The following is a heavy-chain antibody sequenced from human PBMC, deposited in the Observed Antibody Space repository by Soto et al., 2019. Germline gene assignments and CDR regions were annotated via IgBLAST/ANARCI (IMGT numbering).Heavy chain of an antibody. V-gene: IGHV3-74*01. D-gene: IGHD3-3*01. CDR2: INSDGSST. CDR1: GFTFSSYW. CDR3: ARGSPDFGVVLVDY. J-gene: IGHJ4*02. Sequence: GGSLRLSCAASGFTFSSYWMHWVRQAPGKGLVWVSRINSDGSSTSYADSVKGRFTISRDNAKNTLYLQMNSLRAEDTAVYYCARGSPDFGVVLVDYWGQGTLVTVSS.